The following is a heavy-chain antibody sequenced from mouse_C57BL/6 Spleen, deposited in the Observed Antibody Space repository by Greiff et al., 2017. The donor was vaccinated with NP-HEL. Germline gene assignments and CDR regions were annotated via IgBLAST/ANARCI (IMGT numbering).Heavy chain of an antibody. CDR2: IRSKSSNYAT. Sequence: EVQLVESGGGLVQPKGSLKLSCAASGSTFNTYAMHWVRQAPGKGLEWVARIRSKSSNYATYYADSVKDRFTISRDDSQSMLYLQMNNLKTEDTAMYYCVREKRDDYGYYAMDYWGQGTSVTVAS. J-gene: IGHJ4*01. CDR1: GSTFNTYA. D-gene: IGHD2-4*01. V-gene: IGHV10-3*01. CDR3: VREKRDDYGYYAMDY.